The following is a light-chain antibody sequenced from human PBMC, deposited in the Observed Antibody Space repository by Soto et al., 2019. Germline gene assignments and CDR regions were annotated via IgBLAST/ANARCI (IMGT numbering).Light chain of an antibody. Sequence: QSALTQPASVSGSPGRSVTISCTGTSSDVGDFYYVSWYQHLPGRAPKLIIYDVTNRPSGISYRFSASKSGRTASLTISGLQAEDEAYYYCSSYSSSTTHVVFGGGTQLTVL. CDR1: SSDVGDFYY. J-gene: IGLJ2*01. CDR2: DVT. CDR3: SSYSSSTTHVV. V-gene: IGLV2-14*03.